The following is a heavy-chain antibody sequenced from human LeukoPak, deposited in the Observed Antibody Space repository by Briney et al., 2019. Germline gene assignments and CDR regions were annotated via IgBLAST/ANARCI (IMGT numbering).Heavy chain of an antibody. Sequence: PSETLSLTCTVSGGSISSRSYYWGWIRQPPGKGLEWIGSMYYSGSTNYNPSLKSRVTIAVDTSRNQFSLKLSSVTAADTAVYYCASFGRRDGYNPYYLDYWGQGSLVTVSS. CDR1: GGSISSRSYY. CDR3: ASFGRRDGYNPYYLDY. CDR2: MYYSGST. J-gene: IGHJ4*02. V-gene: IGHV4-39*07. D-gene: IGHD5-24*01.